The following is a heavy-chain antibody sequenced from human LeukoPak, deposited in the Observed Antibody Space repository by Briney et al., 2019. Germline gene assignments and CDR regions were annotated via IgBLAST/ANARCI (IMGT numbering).Heavy chain of an antibody. V-gene: IGHV3-30*18. Sequence: GGSLRLSCAASGFTFSSYWMSWVRQAPGKGLEWVAVISYDGSNKYYADSVKGRFTISRDNSKNTLYLQMNSLRAEDTAVYYCAKGEHYDFWSGYFGYWGQGTLVTVSS. J-gene: IGHJ4*02. D-gene: IGHD3-3*01. CDR2: ISYDGSNK. CDR3: AKGEHYDFWSGYFGY. CDR1: GFTFSSYW.